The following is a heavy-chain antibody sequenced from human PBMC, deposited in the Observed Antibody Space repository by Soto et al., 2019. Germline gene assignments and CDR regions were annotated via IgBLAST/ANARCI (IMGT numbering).Heavy chain of an antibody. V-gene: IGHV3-74*01. D-gene: IGHD6-6*01. Sequence: EVQLVESGGGLVQPGGSLTLSCAVSGFTFSTYWMHWVRQAPGKGLVWVSRINTAGTTTTYADSVKGRFTISRDNAKNTLYLKMNSLRAEDTAVYYCTSVHMADDYWGQGTLVTVSS. CDR1: GFTFSTYW. CDR2: INTAGTTT. CDR3: TSVHMADDY. J-gene: IGHJ4*02.